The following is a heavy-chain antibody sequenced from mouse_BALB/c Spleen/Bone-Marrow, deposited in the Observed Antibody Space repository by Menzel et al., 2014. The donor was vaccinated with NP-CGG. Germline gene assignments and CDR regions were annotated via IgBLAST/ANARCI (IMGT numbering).Heavy chain of an antibody. CDR2: INPSSGGT. J-gene: IGHJ3*01. CDR1: GYTFTSYY. V-gene: IGHV1S81*02. Sequence: QVHVKQSGAELVKPGASVKLSCKASGYTFTSYYMYWVKQRPGQGLEWIGEINPSSGGTNFNEKVKSKATPTVDKSSSTAYMQLSSLTPEDSAVYYCTRSGPGFAYWGQGTLVTVSA. CDR3: TRSGPGFAY.